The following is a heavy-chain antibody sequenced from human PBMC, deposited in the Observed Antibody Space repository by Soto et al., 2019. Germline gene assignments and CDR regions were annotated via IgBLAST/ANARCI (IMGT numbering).Heavy chain of an antibody. CDR1: GGTFSSYA. CDR3: ARNRSPPPGYYYDSSGYYEGGPDAFDI. D-gene: IGHD3-22*01. CDR2: IIPIFGTA. Sequence: GASVKVSCKASGGTFSSYAISWVRQAPGQGLEWMGGIIPIFGTANYAQKFQGRVTITADESTSTAYMELSSLRSEDTAVYYCARNRSPPPGYYYDSSGYYEGGPDAFDIWGQGTMVTVSS. V-gene: IGHV1-69*13. J-gene: IGHJ3*02.